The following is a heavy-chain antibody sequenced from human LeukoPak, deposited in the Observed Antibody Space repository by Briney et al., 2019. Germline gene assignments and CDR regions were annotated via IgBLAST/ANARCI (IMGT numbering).Heavy chain of an antibody. D-gene: IGHD6-13*01. J-gene: IGHJ5*02. CDR3: ARGRYSSSWSPLYNWFDP. CDR1: GGSIRSYY. CDR2: IYYSGST. V-gene: IGHV4-59*12. Sequence: SETLSLTCTVSGGSIRSYYWSWLRHPPGKGLEWFGYIYYSGSTNYNPSLKSRVTISVETSKNQFSLKLSSVTAADTAVYYCARGRYSSSWSPLYNWFDPWGQGTLVTVSS.